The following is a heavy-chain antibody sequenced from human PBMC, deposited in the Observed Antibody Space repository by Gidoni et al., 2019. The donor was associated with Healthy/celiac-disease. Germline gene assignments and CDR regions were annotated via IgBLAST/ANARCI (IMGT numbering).Heavy chain of an antibody. V-gene: IGHV3-33*01. D-gene: IGHD6-19*01. CDR3: ARGVSIAVAPHLGY. CDR2: IWYDGSNK. CDR1: GFTFSSYG. J-gene: IGHJ4*02. Sequence: QVQLVESGGGVVQPGRSLRLSCAASGFTFSSYGMHWVRQAPGKGLEWVAVIWYDGSNKYYADSVKGRFTISRDNSKNTLYLQMNSLRAEDTAVYYCARGVSIAVAPHLGYWGQGTLVTVSS.